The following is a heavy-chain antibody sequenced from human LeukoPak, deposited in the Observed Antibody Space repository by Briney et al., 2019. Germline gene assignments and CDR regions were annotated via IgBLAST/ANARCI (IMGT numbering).Heavy chain of an antibody. D-gene: IGHD4-11*01. Sequence: SETLSPTCAVSGSSINNHKWWSWIRQSPQKGLEWLGEIFYTGSPNYNPSFQSRITMPVDRSNNQFSLILTSVTVADTAVYYCARDGNSYYDYWGQGIMVTVTS. CDR3: ARDGNSYYDY. V-gene: IGHV4-4*02. CDR1: GSSINNHKW. CDR2: IFYTGSP. J-gene: IGHJ4*02.